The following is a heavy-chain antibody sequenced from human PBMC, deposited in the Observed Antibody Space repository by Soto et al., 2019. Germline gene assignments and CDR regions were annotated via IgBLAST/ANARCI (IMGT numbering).Heavy chain of an antibody. V-gene: IGHV3-23*01. D-gene: IGHD2-2*01. J-gene: IGHJ5*02. CDR1: GFTFSSYA. Sequence: EVQLLESGGGLVQPGGSLRLSCAASGFTFSSYAMSWVRQAPGKGLEWVSAISGSGGSTYYADSVKGRFTISRDNSKNTQYLQMNSLRAEDTAVYYCAKDLQDCSSTSCYSYGPHNLFDPWGQGTLVTVSS. CDR3: AKDLQDCSSTSCYSYGPHNLFDP. CDR2: ISGSGGST.